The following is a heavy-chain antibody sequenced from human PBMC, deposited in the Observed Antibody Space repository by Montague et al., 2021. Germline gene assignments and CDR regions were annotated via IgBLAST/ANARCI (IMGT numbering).Heavy chain of an antibody. Sequence: SETLSLTCTVSGGSINIGTYYWGWLRHPPGKGLEWIRSIDSRGKSSYTPSLKSRVAISLDKSRIHFSLRLTSVTAADTEIYFCATRTQYAVPWELETDNWGQGTMVIVSS. V-gene: IGHV4-39*02. CDR3: ATRTQYAVPWELETDN. CDR1: GGSINIGTYY. D-gene: IGHD1-1*01. J-gene: IGHJ4*02. CDR2: IDSRGKS.